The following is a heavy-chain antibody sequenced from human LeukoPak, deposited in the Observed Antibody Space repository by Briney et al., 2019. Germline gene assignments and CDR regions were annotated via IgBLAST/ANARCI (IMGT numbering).Heavy chain of an antibody. D-gene: IGHD6-13*01. J-gene: IGHJ1*01. Sequence: PGGSLRLSCAASGFTFDDYAMHWVRQAPGKGLEWVSGISWNSGSIGYADSVKGRFTISRDNAKNSLYLQMNSLKVEDTAVYYCATPAAGPGAEYSLYWGQGTLVIVSS. V-gene: IGHV3-9*01. CDR1: GFTFDDYA. CDR3: ATPAAGPGAEYSLY. CDR2: ISWNSGSI.